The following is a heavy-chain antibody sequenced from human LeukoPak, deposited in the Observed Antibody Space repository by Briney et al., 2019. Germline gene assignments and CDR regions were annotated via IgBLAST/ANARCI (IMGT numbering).Heavy chain of an antibody. CDR3: ARLAYELKRYSSLLPTPLPL. J-gene: IGHJ4*02. CDR2: INHSGST. V-gene: IGHV4-34*01. D-gene: IGHD5-18*01. CDR1: GGSFSGYY. Sequence: PSETLSLTCAVYGGSFSGYYWSWIRQPPGKGLEWIGEINHSGSTNYNPSLKSRVTISVDTSKNQFSLKLSSVTAADTAVYYCARLAYELKRYSSLLPTPLPLWSQGTLVTVSS.